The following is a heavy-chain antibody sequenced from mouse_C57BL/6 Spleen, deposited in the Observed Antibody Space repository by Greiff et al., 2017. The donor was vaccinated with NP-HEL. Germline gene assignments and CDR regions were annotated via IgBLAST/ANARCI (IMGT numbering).Heavy chain of an antibody. V-gene: IGHV1-4*01. D-gene: IGHD1-1*01. CDR2: INPSSGYT. Sequence: VKLVESGAELARPGASVKMSCKASGYTFTSYTMHWVKQRPGQGLEWIGYINPSSGYTKYNQKFKDKATLTADKSSSTAYMQLSSLTSEDSAVYYCASYYYGSRDYAMDYWGQGTSVTVSS. CDR3: ASYYYGSRDYAMDY. CDR1: GYTFTSYT. J-gene: IGHJ4*01.